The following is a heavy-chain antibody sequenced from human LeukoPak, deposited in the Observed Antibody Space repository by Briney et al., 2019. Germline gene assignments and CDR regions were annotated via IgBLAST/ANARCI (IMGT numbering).Heavy chain of an antibody. J-gene: IGHJ5*02. D-gene: IGHD2-15*01. CDR1: GASISNYY. V-gene: IGHV4-59*01. Sequence: PSETLSLTCTVSGASISNYYWSWTRQPPGKGLEMMGYFHNTGRTNYNPSLKSRVTISADTSKNQVSLRLSFVTAADTAIYYCARYAATGGPNWFDPWGPGTLVTVSS. CDR3: ARYAATGGPNWFDP. CDR2: FHNTGRT.